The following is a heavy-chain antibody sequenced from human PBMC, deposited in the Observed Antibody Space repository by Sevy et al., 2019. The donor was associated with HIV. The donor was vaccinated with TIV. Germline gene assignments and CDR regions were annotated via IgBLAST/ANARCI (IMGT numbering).Heavy chain of an antibody. CDR2: ISYDERTK. Sequence: GGSLRLSCEVSGFTLSTHVMHWVRQAPGKGLDWVAAISYDERTKYYADSVKGRFTISRDNSKNSLFLQMKSLTPEDTAVYYCAGDPRLNGDNVEGFDSWGQGTLVTVSS. D-gene: IGHD2-8*01. CDR1: GFTLSTHV. CDR3: AGDPRLNGDNVEGFDS. V-gene: IGHV3-30*03. J-gene: IGHJ4*02.